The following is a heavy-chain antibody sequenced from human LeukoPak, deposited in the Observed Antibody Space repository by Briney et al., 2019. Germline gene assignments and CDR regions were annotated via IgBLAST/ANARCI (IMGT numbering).Heavy chain of an antibody. CDR1: GFTFSSYW. CDR3: AAQMVYANFMYFDL. J-gene: IGHJ2*01. Sequence: GGSLRLSCAASGFTFSSYWMSWVRQAPGKGLEWVSSISSSSSYIYYADSVKGRFTISRDNAKNSLYLQMNSLRAEDTAVYYCAAQMVYANFMYFDLWGRGTLVTVSS. V-gene: IGHV3-21*01. D-gene: IGHD2-8*01. CDR2: ISSSSSYI.